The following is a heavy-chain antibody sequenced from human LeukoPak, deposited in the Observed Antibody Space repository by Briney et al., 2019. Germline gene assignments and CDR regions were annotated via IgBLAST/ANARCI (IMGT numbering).Heavy chain of an antibody. CDR1: GYTFTSYD. J-gene: IGHJ4*02. CDR2: MNPNSGNT. V-gene: IGHV1-8*01. CDR3: ARVWTYCTNGVCYTQFDY. D-gene: IGHD2-8*01. Sequence: ASVKVSCKASGYTFTSYDINWVRQATGQGLEWMGWMNPNSGNTGYAQKFQGRGTMTRNTSISTAYMELSSLRSEDTAVYYCARVWTYCTNGVCYTQFDYWGQGTLVTVSS.